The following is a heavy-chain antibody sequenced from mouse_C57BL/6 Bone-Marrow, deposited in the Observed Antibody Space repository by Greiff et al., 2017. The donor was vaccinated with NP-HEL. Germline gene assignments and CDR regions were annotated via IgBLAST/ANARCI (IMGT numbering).Heavy chain of an antibody. CDR1: GYTFTSYW. Sequence: QVQLQQPGAELVRPGSSVKLSCKASGYTFTSYWMHWVKQRPIQGLEWIGNIDPSDSETHYNQKFKDKATLTVDKSSSTAYMQLSSLTSEYSAVYYCARTYYVSSSFAYWGQGTLVTVSA. J-gene: IGHJ3*01. CDR2: IDPSDSET. V-gene: IGHV1-52*01. CDR3: ARTYYVSSSFAY. D-gene: IGHD1-1*01.